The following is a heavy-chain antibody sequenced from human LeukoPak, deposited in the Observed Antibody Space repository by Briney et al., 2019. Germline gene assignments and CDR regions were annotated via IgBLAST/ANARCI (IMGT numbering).Heavy chain of an antibody. J-gene: IGHJ5*02. V-gene: IGHV4-59*01. CDR1: GGSISSYY. CDR3: AREPGFDSSGYLNWFDP. CDR2: ISYSGIT. D-gene: IGHD3-22*01. Sequence: SETLSLTCTVSGGSISSYYWSWIRQPPGKGLEWIACISYSGITKYKPSLKSRVTISVDTSKNQLSLKLSSVTAADTAVYYCAREPGFDSSGYLNWFDPWGQGTLVTVSS.